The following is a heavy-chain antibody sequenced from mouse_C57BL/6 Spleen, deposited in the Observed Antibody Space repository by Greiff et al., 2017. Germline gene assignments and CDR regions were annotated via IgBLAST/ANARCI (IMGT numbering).Heavy chain of an antibody. CDR2: IYPGNSDT. J-gene: IGHJ2*01. V-gene: IGHV1-5*01. D-gene: IGHD1-1*01. CDR3: KYYYGSSSYYFED. Sequence: EVQLQQSGTVLARPGASVKMSCKTSGYTFTGYWMHWVKQRPGQGLEWIGAIYPGNSDTSYNQKFKGKAKLTAVTSASTAYMELSSLTNEDSAVYYCKYYYGSSSYYFEDWGQGTTLTVAS. CDR1: GYTFTGYW.